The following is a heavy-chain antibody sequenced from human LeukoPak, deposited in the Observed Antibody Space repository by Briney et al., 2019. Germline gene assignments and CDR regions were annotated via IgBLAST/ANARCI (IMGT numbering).Heavy chain of an antibody. CDR1: GFTFSNYG. Sequence: GGSLRLSCAASGFTFSNYGMHWVRQAPGKGLEWVAFIRYDEINTYYADSVKGRFTISRDSSKNTLYLQMNSLRAEDTAVYYCARGPLYNYDILTGYDYWGQGTLVTVSS. CDR2: IRYDEINT. V-gene: IGHV3-30*02. CDR3: ARGPLYNYDILTGYDY. D-gene: IGHD3-9*01. J-gene: IGHJ4*02.